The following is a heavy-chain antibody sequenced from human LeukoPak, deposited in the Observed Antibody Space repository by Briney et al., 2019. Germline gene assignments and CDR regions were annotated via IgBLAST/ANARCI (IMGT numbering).Heavy chain of an antibody. D-gene: IGHD2-2*01. Sequence: PSDTLSLTCAVSGHSISNCYWWCCIRQPPGKGLEWIGYIYYSGSIYYNPSLKSRVTMSVYTSKNQFSLKLTSVTAVDTAVYYCSRIRCTTTSCYFDYWGQGTLVTVSS. V-gene: IGHV4-28*05. CDR1: GHSISNCYW. J-gene: IGHJ4*02. CDR2: IYYSGSI. CDR3: SRIRCTTTSCYFDY.